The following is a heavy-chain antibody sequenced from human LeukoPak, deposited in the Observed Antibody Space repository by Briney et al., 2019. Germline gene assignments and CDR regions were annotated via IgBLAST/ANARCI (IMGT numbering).Heavy chain of an antibody. CDR2: IIPIFGTA. CDR3: ARAPLRVVVPAASYFDY. D-gene: IGHD2-2*01. J-gene: IGHJ4*02. CDR1: GGTFSSYA. Sequence: SVKVSCKASGGTFSSYAISWVRQAPGQGLEWMGGIIPIFGTANYAQKFQGRVTITADESTSTAYMELSSLRSEDTAVYYCARAPLRVVVPAASYFDYWGQGTLVTVSS. V-gene: IGHV1-69*13.